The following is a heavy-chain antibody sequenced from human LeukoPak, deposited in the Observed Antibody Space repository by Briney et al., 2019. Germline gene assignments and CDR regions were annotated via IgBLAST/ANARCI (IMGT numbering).Heavy chain of an antibody. V-gene: IGHV1-18*01. CDR3: ARDLGQYSGRFGGFGHDF. J-gene: IGHJ4*02. D-gene: IGHD1-26*01. Sequence: GASVKVSCKASGYTFTSYGISWVRQAPGQGLEWMGWISAYNGNTNYAQKLQGRVTMTTDTSTSTAYMELRSLRSDDTAVYYCARDLGQYSGRFGGFGHDFWGQGTLVTVSS. CDR2: ISAYNGNT. CDR1: GYTFTSYG.